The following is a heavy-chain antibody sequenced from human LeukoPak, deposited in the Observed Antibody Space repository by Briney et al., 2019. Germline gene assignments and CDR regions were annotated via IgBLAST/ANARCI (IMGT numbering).Heavy chain of an antibody. Sequence: SSETLSLTCTVSGGSISSYYWSWIRQPPGKGLEWIGYIYYSGSTNYNPSLKSRVTISVDTSKNQFSLKLSSVTAADTAVYYCARGYDFWSGYYTHAFDIWGQGTMVTVSS. CDR1: GGSISSYY. CDR2: IYYSGST. V-gene: IGHV4-59*01. CDR3: ARGYDFWSGYYTHAFDI. J-gene: IGHJ3*02. D-gene: IGHD3-3*01.